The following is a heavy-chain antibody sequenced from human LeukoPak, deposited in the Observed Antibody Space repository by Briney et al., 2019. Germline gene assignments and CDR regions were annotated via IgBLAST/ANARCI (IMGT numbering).Heavy chain of an antibody. CDR2: IYASGST. D-gene: IGHD6-19*01. CDR3: ARDRGQWLVDWYFDL. J-gene: IGHJ2*01. Sequence: PSQTLSLTRTVSGGSISSGRYNWSWQPPPAGQGLVWIGRIYASGSTNYTPSLKSRVTISVDPSKNQFSLKLSSVPGADTGVYYCARDRGQWLVDWYFDLWGRGTLVTVSS. V-gene: IGHV4-61*02. CDR1: GGSISSGRYN.